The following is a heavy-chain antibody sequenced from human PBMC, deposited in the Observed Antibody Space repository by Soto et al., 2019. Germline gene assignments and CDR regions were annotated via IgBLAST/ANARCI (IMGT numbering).Heavy chain of an antibody. CDR1: GGSISSGKYY. CDR3: ATMGTPVTGLYYFDY. V-gene: IGHV4-30-4*01. CDR2: ISYSGTT. D-gene: IGHD4-17*01. Sequence: SETLSLTCTVSGGSISSGKYYWSWIRQPPGKGLEWIGFISYSGTTHYSASLRSRVSISVDTSKNQFSLDLSSVTAADTAVYYCATMGTPVTGLYYFDYWGQGTLVTSPQ. J-gene: IGHJ4*02.